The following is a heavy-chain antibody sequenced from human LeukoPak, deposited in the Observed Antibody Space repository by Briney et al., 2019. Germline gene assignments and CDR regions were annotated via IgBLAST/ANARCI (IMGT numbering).Heavy chain of an antibody. CDR3: ARTYYYGSGSNDY. J-gene: IGHJ4*02. D-gene: IGHD3-10*01. CDR2: ISSSSSYT. Sequence: PGGSLRLSCAASGFTFSDYYMSWIRQAPGKGLEWVSYISSSSSYTNYADSVKGRFTISRDNAKNSLYLQMNSLRAEDTAVYYCARTYYYGSGSNDYWGQGTLVTVSS. CDR1: GFTFSDYY. V-gene: IGHV3-11*06.